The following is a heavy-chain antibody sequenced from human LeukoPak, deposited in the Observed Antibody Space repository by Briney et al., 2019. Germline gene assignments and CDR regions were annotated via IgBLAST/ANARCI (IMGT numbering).Heavy chain of an antibody. J-gene: IGHJ6*03. CDR1: GGSISSYY. CDR3: ARAYGSGRPAYYYYYYMDV. Sequence: HSATLSLTCTVSGGSISSYYWGWIRQPPGKGLEWIGSIYYSGSTYYNPALKSRVTISVDTSKNQFSLKLSSVTAADTAVYYCARAYGSGRPAYYYYYYMDVWGKGTTVTVSS. D-gene: IGHD3-10*01. V-gene: IGHV4-39*07. CDR2: IYYSGST.